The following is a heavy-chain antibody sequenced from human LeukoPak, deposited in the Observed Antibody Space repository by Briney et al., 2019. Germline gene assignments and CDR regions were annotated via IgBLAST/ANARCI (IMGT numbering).Heavy chain of an antibody. J-gene: IGHJ4*02. V-gene: IGHV1-69*13. CDR3: ARKVGGYSYGHAFDY. D-gene: IGHD5-18*01. CDR2: IIPIFGTA. Sequence: SVKVSCKASGYTFTGYYMHWVRQAPGQGLEWMGGIIPIFGTANYAQKFQGRVTITADESTSTAYMELSSLRSEDTAVYYCARKVGGYSYGHAFDYWGQGTLVTVSS. CDR1: GYTFTGYY.